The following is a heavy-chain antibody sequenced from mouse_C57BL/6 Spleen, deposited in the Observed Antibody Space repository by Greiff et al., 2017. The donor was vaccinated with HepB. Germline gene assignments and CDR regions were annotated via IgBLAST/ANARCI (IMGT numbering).Heavy chain of an antibody. CDR1: GYTFTSYW. V-gene: IGHV1-72*01. Sequence: VQLQQPGAELVKPGASVKLSCKASGYTFTSYWMHWVKQRPGRGLEWIGRIDPNSGGTKYNEKFKSKATLTVDKPSSTAYMQLSSLTSEDSAVYYCARSSYYDYDEGAYWGQGTLVTVSA. J-gene: IGHJ3*01. D-gene: IGHD2-4*01. CDR3: ARSSYYDYDEGAY. CDR2: IDPNSGGT.